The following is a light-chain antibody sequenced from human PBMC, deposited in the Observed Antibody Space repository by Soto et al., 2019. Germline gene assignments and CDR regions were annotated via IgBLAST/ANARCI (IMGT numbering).Light chain of an antibody. CDR2: GAS. Sequence: EIVLTQSPGTLSLSPGERATLSCRASQSVSSSYLDWYQQKPGQAPRLLIYGASSRATGIPDRFSGSGSGTDFTLTSSRLEPEDFAVYYCQQYGSSLFTFGPGTKVDIK. CDR1: QSVSSSY. J-gene: IGKJ3*01. V-gene: IGKV3-20*01. CDR3: QQYGSSLFT.